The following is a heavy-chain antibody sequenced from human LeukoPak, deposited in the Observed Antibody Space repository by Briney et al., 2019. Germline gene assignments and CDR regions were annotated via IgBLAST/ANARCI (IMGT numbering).Heavy chain of an antibody. CDR1: GFTFSRYW. D-gene: IGHD2-15*01. CDR3: ARDRCSGGSCYLDY. J-gene: IGHJ4*02. CDR2: INSDGSST. V-gene: IGHV3-74*01. Sequence: GGSLRLSCAASGFTFSRYWMHWVRQAPGKGLVWVSRINSDGSSTSYADSVKGRFTISRDNGKNSLYLQMNSLRDEDTAVYYCARDRCSGGSCYLDYWGQGTLVTVSS.